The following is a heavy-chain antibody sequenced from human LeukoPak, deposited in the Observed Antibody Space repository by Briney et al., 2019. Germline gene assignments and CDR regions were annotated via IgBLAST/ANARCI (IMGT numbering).Heavy chain of an antibody. V-gene: IGHV4-38-2*02. CDR1: GYSISSGYY. Sequence: SETLSLTCTVSGYSISSGYYWGWIRQPPGKGLEWIGSIYHSGSTYYNPSLKSRVTISVDTSKNQFSLKLSSVTAADTAVYYCASYGELRYFDWLSYWGQGTLVTVSS. J-gene: IGHJ4*02. CDR2: IYHSGST. CDR3: ASYGELRYFDWLSY. D-gene: IGHD3-9*01.